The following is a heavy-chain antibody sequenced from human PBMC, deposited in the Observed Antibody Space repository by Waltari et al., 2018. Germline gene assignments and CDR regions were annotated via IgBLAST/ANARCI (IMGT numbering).Heavy chain of an antibody. D-gene: IGHD3-16*02. V-gene: IGHV3-74*01. Sequence: EVQLVESGGVLVQPGGSLRLSCTCSGFTFSYYWLHWVRQAPGKGPVWVSRINPDGSDTTYADSVKGRFTISRDNAKDTLYLQMNSLRVEDTAVYYCARAGFYRFDYWGHGTLATVSS. J-gene: IGHJ4*01. CDR1: GFTFSYYW. CDR3: ARAGFYRFDY. CDR2: INPDGSDT.